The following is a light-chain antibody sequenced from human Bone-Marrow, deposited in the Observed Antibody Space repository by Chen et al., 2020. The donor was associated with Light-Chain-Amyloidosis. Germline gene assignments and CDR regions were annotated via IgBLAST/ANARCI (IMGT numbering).Light chain of an antibody. Sequence: SYELTQPPSVSVSPGKTARITCSGDDLPTKYAYWYQQKPGQAPVLVIHRDTERPSGISERFSVSSSVTTATLTISGVQAEDEADYHCQSADSSGTYEVIFGGGTKLTVL. V-gene: IGLV3-25*03. CDR1: DLPTKY. J-gene: IGLJ2*01. CDR3: QSADSSGTYEVI. CDR2: RDT.